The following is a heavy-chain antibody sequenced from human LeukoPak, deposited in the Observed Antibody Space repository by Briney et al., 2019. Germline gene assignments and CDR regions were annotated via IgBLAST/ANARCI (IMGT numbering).Heavy chain of an antibody. D-gene: IGHD4-11*01. J-gene: IGHJ4*02. Sequence: SETLSLTCTVSGGSISSGGYYWNWIRQPPGKGLEWIGYIYYSGSTNYNPSLKSRVTISVDTSENQFSLKLSSVTAADTAMFYCARMGGASSYSNRREFDYWGQGTLVTVSS. CDR1: GGSISSGGYY. CDR2: IYYSGST. V-gene: IGHV4-61*08. CDR3: ARMGGASSYSNRREFDY.